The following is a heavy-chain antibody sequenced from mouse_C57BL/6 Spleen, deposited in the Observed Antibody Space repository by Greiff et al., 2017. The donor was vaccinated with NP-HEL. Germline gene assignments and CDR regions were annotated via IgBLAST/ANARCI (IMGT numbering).Heavy chain of an antibody. CDR2: INPGSGGT. CDR3: ARSRPDGYSRAY. V-gene: IGHV1-54*01. J-gene: IGHJ3*01. D-gene: IGHD2-3*01. Sequence: QAQLQQSGAELVRPGTSVKVSCKASGYAFTNYLIEWVKQRPGQGLEWIGVINPGSGGTNYNEKFKGKATLTADKSSSTAYMQLSSLTSEDSAVYFCARSRPDGYSRAYWGQGTLVTVSA. CDR1: GYAFTNYL.